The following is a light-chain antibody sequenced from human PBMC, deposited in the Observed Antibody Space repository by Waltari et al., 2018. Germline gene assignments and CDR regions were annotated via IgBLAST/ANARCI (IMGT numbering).Light chain of an antibody. CDR1: SRDVGTYNL. J-gene: IGLJ2*01. V-gene: IGLV2-23*01. Sequence: QSALTQPASVSGSPGQSITISCTGTSRDVGTYNLVSWYHHHPGKAPQLMFYESTKRPSGVSNRFSGSKSGNTASLTISGLQAEDEADYYCCSFAGSSPHVVLGGGTKLTVL. CDR3: CSFAGSSPHVV. CDR2: EST.